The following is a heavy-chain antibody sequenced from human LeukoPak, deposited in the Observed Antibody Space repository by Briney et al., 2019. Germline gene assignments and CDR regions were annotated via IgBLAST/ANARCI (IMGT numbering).Heavy chain of an antibody. CDR3: ARERSRDYYDSNDGMDV. D-gene: IGHD3-22*01. Sequence: PSETLSLTCTVSGGSISSSSYYWGWIRQPPGKGLEWIGSIYYSGSTYYNPSLKSRVTISVDTSKNQFSLKLSSVTAADTAVYYCARERSRDYYDSNDGMDVWGQGTTVTVSS. V-gene: IGHV4-39*07. CDR2: IYYSGST. J-gene: IGHJ6*02. CDR1: GGSISSSSYY.